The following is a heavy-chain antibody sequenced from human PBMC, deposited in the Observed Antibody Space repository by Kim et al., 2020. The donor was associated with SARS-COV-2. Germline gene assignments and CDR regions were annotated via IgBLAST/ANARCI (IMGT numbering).Heavy chain of an antibody. CDR1: GFSLSTSGVG. CDR2: IYWDDDK. J-gene: IGHJ4*02. V-gene: IGHV2-5*02. CDR3: AHRHPCYDGFDY. Sequence: SGPTLVKPTQTFTLTCTFSGFSLSTSGVGVGWIRQPPGKALEWLALIYWDDDKRYSPSLKSRLTITKDTSKHQVVLTMTNMDPEDTATYYCAHRHPCYDGFDYWGQGTLVTVSS. D-gene: IGHD2-2*01.